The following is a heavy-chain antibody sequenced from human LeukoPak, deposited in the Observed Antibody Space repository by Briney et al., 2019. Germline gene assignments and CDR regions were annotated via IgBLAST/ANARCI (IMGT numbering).Heavy chain of an antibody. CDR2: ITPFNGNT. CDR3: ATSRGAAGTGFDY. J-gene: IGHJ4*02. CDR1: GYTFTSYA. Sequence: GASVKVPCKASGYTFTSYAMNWVRQAPGQGLEWMGWITPFNGNTNYAQKFQDRVTITRDRSMSTAYMELSSLRSEDTAMYYCATSRGAAGTGFDYWGQGTLVTVSS. D-gene: IGHD6-13*01. V-gene: IGHV1-45*02.